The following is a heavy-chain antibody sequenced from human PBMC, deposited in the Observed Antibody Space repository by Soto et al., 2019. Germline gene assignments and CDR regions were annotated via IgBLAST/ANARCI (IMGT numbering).Heavy chain of an antibody. Sequence: EGRLVESGGGLAESGRSLRLSCTGSGFNFANYALTWVRQAPGKGLEWVGFIRGETNGGTADYAASLKGRITISRDDSKSIAYLEINSLQTEDTAVYYCTRYYYESSCYYVYWGQGTLVTVSS. D-gene: IGHD3-22*01. CDR2: IRGETNGGTA. V-gene: IGHV3-49*04. J-gene: IGHJ4*02. CDR1: GFNFANYA. CDR3: TRYYYESSCYYVY.